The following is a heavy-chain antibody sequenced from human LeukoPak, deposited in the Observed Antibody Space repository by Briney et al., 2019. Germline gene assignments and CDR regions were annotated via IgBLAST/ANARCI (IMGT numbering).Heavy chain of an antibody. CDR2: ISGRSSHM. CDR1: GFTFSDYD. D-gene: IGHD6-25*01. Sequence: GGSLRLSCTASGFTFSDYDMNWVRLAPGKGLEWVSSISGRSSHMYYTDSAKGRFTISRDNAKNSLYLQMNSLRAEDTAVYYCARAFPPLRTSAAGDFWGQGTLVTVSS. V-gene: IGHV3-21*06. CDR3: ARAFPPLRTSAAGDF. J-gene: IGHJ4*02.